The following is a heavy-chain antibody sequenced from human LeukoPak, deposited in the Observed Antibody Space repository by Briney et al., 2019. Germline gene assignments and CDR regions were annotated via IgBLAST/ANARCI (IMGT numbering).Heavy chain of an antibody. CDR1: GYTFTNYV. Sequence: ASVKVSCKASGYTFTNYVITWVRQAPGQGLEWMGWISAYIGNTNYAQKLQGGVIMTTDTSTSTAYMELSSLRSEDTAVYYCARRRRGDGYNYFDYWGQGTLVTVSS. V-gene: IGHV1-18*01. D-gene: IGHD5-24*01. CDR2: ISAYIGNT. CDR3: ARRRRGDGYNYFDY. J-gene: IGHJ4*02.